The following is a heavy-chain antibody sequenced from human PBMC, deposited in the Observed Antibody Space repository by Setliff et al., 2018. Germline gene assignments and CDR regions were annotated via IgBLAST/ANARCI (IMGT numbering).Heavy chain of an antibody. CDR3: ASSVLQFLEWFKVPGWDYYYGMDV. J-gene: IGHJ6*02. V-gene: IGHV3-66*01. CDR1: GFTVSSNS. Sequence: GGSLRLSCAASGFTVSSNSMSWVRQVPGKGLEWVSVIYSGGSTYYADSVKGRFTISRDNSKNTLYLQMNSLRDEDTAVYYCASSVLQFLEWFKVPGWDYYYGMDVWGQGTTVTVSS. CDR2: IYSGGST. D-gene: IGHD3-3*01.